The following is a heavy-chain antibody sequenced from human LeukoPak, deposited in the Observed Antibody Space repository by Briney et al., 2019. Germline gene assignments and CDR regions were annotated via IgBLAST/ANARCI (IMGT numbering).Heavy chain of an antibody. CDR1: GYTFTSYG. V-gene: IGHV1-18*01. CDR3: ARGLHNYYGSGSYSDDFDY. D-gene: IGHD3-10*01. Sequence: ASVKVSCKASGYTFTSYGISWVRQAPGQGLEWMGWISAYNGNTNYAQKLQGRVTMTTDTSTSTAYMELRSLRSDDTAVYYCARGLHNYYGSGSYSDDFDYWGQGTLVTVSS. J-gene: IGHJ4*02. CDR2: ISAYNGNT.